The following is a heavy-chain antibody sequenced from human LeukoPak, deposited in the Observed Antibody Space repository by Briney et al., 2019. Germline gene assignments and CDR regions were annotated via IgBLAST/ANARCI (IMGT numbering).Heavy chain of an antibody. J-gene: IGHJ6*02. D-gene: IGHD2-2*01. V-gene: IGHV3-30-3*01. CDR3: AREQDIVVVPDYGMDV. CDR1: GFTFSSYA. CDR2: ISYDGSNK. Sequence: GKSLRLSCAASGFTFSSYAMHWVRQAPGKGLEWVAVISYDGSNKYYADSVKGRFTISRDNSKNTLYLQMNSLRAEDTAVYYCAREQDIVVVPDYGMDVWGQGTTVTVSS.